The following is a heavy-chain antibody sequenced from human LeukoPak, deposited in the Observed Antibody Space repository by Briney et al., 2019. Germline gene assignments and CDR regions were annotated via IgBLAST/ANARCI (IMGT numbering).Heavy chain of an antibody. V-gene: IGHV3-30*18. D-gene: IGHD6-13*01. CDR2: ISYDGSNK. CDR3: AKDQQVAAAGTWGSIDY. CDR1: GFTFSNYG. J-gene: IGHJ4*02. Sequence: PGGSLRLSCAASGFTFSNYGMYWVRQAPGKGLEWVAVISYDGSNKYYADSMKGQFTISRDNSKNTLYLQMNSLRAEDTAVYYCAKDQQVAAAGTWGSIDYWGQGTLVTVSS.